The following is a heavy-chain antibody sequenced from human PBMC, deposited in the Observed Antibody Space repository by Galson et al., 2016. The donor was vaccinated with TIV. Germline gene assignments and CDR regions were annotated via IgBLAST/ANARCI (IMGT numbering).Heavy chain of an antibody. CDR2: IDWDGGN. Sequence: PALVKPTQTLTLTCTLSGFSLSTSGVRVSWIRQPPGKALEWLARIDWDGGNFYSTSLKTRLTISKDTSKNQVVLTMTNMDPVDTALYYCARTPLILWGSFYIGGQGTMVTVSS. V-gene: IGHV2-70*04. CDR3: ARTPLILWGSFYI. CDR1: GFSLSTSGVR. J-gene: IGHJ3*02. D-gene: IGHD3-9*01.